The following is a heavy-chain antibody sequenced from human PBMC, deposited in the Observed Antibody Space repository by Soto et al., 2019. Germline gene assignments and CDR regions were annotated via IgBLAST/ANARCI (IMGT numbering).Heavy chain of an antibody. CDR2: ISYTGRT. V-gene: IGHV4-61*03. D-gene: IGHD7-27*01. CDR3: AREWGLLPYYVMNV. CDR1: GDSVTSGSYY. Sequence: TSETLSLTCIVSGDSVTSGSYYWTWLRQPPGKGLEWIGYISYTGRTKYNPSLQSRVTISVDTSKNDFSLNLSSVTAADTAVYFCAREWGLLPYYVMNVWGHGTAVTVSS. J-gene: IGHJ6*02.